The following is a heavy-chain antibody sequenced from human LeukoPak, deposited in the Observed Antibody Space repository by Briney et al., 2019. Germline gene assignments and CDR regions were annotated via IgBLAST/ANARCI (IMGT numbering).Heavy chain of an antibody. Sequence: GGSLRLSCAASGFTFSSYGMSWVRQAPGKGLEWVSSISGSGDSTHYVDSVKGRFTISRDNSKNALYLQMNSLRAEDTAVYYCAKHYYNSGSYLGWFDPWGQGTLVTVSS. V-gene: IGHV3-23*01. CDR2: ISGSGDST. CDR1: GFTFSSYG. J-gene: IGHJ5*02. D-gene: IGHD3-10*01. CDR3: AKHYYNSGSYLGWFDP.